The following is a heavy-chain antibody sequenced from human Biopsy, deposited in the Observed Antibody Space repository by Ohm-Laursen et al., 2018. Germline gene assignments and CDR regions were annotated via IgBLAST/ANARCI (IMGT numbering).Heavy chain of an antibody. D-gene: IGHD5-12*01. V-gene: IGHV4-61*01. Sequence: SDTLSLTCCVSGGSVGSGTFHWGWIRQPPGKGLEWIGHVYYTGNTNYNPSLKSRVTISMDMSKNQFSLRLSSVTAADTAVYYCVRQGGYFQNWGPGSQVAVSS. CDR2: VYYTGNT. J-gene: IGHJ1*01. CDR1: GGSVGSGTFH. CDR3: VRQGGYFQN.